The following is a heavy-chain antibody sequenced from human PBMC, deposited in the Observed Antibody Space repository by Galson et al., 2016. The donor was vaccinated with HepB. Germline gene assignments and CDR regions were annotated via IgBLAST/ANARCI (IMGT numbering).Heavy chain of an antibody. D-gene: IGHD3-10*01. CDR3: SRERPVGSYYGSGSYPNDY. J-gene: IGHJ4*02. Sequence: SLRLSCAASGFTFGDYAMSWFRQAPGKGPEWVGFIRSKSYGATTEYAASVRGRFTISRDDSKSIAYLQMNSLRTEDTAGYYCSRERPVGSYYGSGSYPNDYWGQGTLVTVSS. CDR2: IRSKSYGATT. CDR1: GFTFGDYA. V-gene: IGHV3-49*03.